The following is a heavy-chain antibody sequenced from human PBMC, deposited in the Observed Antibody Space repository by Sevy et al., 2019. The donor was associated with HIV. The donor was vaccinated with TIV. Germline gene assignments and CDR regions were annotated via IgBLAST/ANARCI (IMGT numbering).Heavy chain of an antibody. CDR1: GYTFTSYG. Sequence: ASVKVSCKASGYTFTSYGISWVRQAPGQGLEWMGWISAYNGNTNYAQKLQGRVTMTTDTSTSTAYMELRSLRSDDTAVYYCARDPSRYIRYLVSMDVWGQGTTVTVS. CDR2: ISAYNGNT. D-gene: IGHD3-9*01. CDR3: ARDPSRYIRYLVSMDV. V-gene: IGHV1-18*01. J-gene: IGHJ6*02.